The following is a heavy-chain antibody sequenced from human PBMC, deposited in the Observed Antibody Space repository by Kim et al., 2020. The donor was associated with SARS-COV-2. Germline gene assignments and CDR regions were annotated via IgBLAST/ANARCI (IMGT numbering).Heavy chain of an antibody. V-gene: IGHV4-39*06. CDR2: T. D-gene: IGHD4-17*01. J-gene: IGHJ4*02. Sequence: TYYTPALKCRDTISIDTSKNQFALQLRSVPAADTAVYYCARDYGDHYYFDYWGQGTLVTVSA. CDR3: ARDYGDHYYFDY.